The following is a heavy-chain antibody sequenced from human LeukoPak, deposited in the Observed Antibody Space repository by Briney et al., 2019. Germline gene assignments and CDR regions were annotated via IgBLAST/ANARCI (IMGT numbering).Heavy chain of an antibody. V-gene: IGHV1-24*01. D-gene: IGHD1-26*01. CDR1: GYTLTELS. J-gene: IGHJ6*03. CDR2: FDPDDGET. Sequence: GASVKVSCKVSGYTLTELSMHWVRQAPGKGLEWMGGFDPDDGETIYAQRFQGRVTMTEDTSTDTAYMYLSSLRSEDTAVYYCATVRPKARSGSYFLYYDYMDVWGQGTTVTVSS. CDR3: ATVRPKARSGSYFLYYDYMDV.